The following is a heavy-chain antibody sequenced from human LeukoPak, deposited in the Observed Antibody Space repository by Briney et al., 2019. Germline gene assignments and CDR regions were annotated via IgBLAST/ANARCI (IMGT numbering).Heavy chain of an antibody. V-gene: IGHV4-39*01. Sequence: SETLSLACTVSGGSISSSSYYWGWNRQPPGKGLEWIGSIYYSGSTYYNPSLKSRVTISVDTSKNQFSLKLSSVTAADTAVYYCARNPTTVKAWFDPWGQGTLVTVSS. D-gene: IGHD4-11*01. CDR2: IYYSGST. J-gene: IGHJ5*02. CDR1: GGSISSSSYY. CDR3: ARNPTTVKAWFDP.